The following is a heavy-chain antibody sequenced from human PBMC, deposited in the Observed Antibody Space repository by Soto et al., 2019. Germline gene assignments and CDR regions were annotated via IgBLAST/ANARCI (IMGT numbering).Heavy chain of an antibody. CDR3: ARASLRDREDPYFDY. Sequence: QVQLVQSGAEVKKPGSSVKVSCKASGGTFSSYAISWVRQAPGQGLEWMGGIIPIFGTANYAQKFQGRVTITADECXXTAYMELSSMRSEDTAVYYCARASLRDREDPYFDYWGQGTLVTVSS. V-gene: IGHV1-69*12. CDR2: IIPIFGTA. CDR1: GGTFSSYA. J-gene: IGHJ4*02. D-gene: IGHD4-17*01.